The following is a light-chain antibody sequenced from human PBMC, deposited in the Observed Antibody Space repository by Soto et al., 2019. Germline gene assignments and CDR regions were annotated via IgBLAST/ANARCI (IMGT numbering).Light chain of an antibody. V-gene: IGKV2-28*01. J-gene: IGKJ1*01. CDR2: LGS. CDR1: QTLLHSNRHNY. CDR3: MQTLQTPPWT. Sequence: DVVMTQSPLSLSVIPGEPASISCRSSQTLLHSNRHNYLDWYLQKPGQSPQLLIYLGSNRASGVPDRFSGSGSGTEFTLKISRVEAEDVGIYYCMQTLQTPPWTFGQGTKVAIK.